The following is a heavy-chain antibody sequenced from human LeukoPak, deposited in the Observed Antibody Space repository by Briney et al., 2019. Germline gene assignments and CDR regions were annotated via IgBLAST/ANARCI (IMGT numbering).Heavy chain of an antibody. CDR2: IIPIFGTA. Sequence: SVKVSCKASGGTFSSYAISWVRQAPGQGLEWMGGIIPIFGTANYAQKFQGRVTITADKSTSTAYMELSSLRSEETAVYYCARDNLGGTYGSGSYLVGRFYGMEVWGKGTTVTVSS. V-gene: IGHV1-69*06. D-gene: IGHD3-10*01. CDR1: GGTFSSYA. J-gene: IGHJ6*01. CDR3: ARDNLGGTYGSGSYLVGRFYGMEV.